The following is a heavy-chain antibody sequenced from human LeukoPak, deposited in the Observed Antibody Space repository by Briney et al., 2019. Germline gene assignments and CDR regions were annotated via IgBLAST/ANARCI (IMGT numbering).Heavy chain of an antibody. Sequence: GESLKISCKGSGYSFTSYWIGWVRQMPGKGLEWMGIIYPGDSDTRYSPSFQGQVTISADKSICTAYLQWSSLKASDTAMYYCVTTTDTYSSIWSDPWGQGTLVTVSS. V-gene: IGHV5-51*01. J-gene: IGHJ5*02. CDR3: VTTTDTYSSIWSDP. D-gene: IGHD6-13*01. CDR1: GYSFTSYW. CDR2: IYPGDSDT.